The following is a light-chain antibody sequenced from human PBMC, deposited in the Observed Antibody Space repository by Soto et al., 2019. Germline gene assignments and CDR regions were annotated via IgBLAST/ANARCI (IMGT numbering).Light chain of an antibody. CDR2: EVR. V-gene: IGLV2-14*01. Sequence: QSALTQPASVSGSPGQSITISCTGTSSDVGGYNYVSWYQQHPRKAPKLIIYEVRNRPSGVSNRFSGSKSGNTASLTSSGLQAEDEADYYCNSYTSKATVVFGTGTKVTVL. J-gene: IGLJ1*01. CDR1: SSDVGGYNY. CDR3: NSYTSKATVV.